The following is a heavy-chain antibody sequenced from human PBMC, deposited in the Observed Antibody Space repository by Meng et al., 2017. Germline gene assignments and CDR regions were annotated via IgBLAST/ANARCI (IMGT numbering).Heavy chain of an antibody. Sequence: VQWVGSGGGVAQPGMSLYLSCAASGLTLSSYGMHWVRQAPGKGLEWVALIWYDGSNKYYADSVKGRFTISRDNPKNTLYLQMNSLRAEDTAVYYCARDLGYWGQGTLVTVSS. J-gene: IGHJ4*02. D-gene: IGHD3-16*01. CDR3: ARDLGY. CDR1: GLTLSSYG. CDR2: IWYDGSNK. V-gene: IGHV3-33*01.